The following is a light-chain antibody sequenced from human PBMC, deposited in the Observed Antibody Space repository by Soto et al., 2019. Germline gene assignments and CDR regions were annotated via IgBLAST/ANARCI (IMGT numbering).Light chain of an antibody. V-gene: IGLV2-14*01. CDR3: NSYTSSSTWV. J-gene: IGLJ3*02. Sequence: QSALTQPASVSGSPGQSITISCTGTSSDVGGHKYVSWYQQHPGKAPKLMIYEVSRRPSGVSHRFSGSKSGNTASLTISGLQAEDEADYYCNSYTSSSTWVFGGGTKLTAL. CDR1: SSDVGGHKY. CDR2: EVS.